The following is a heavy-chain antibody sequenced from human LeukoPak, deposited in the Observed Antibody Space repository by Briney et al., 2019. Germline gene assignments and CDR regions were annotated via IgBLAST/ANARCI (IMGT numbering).Heavy chain of an antibody. CDR3: GKGLWFGELSYYMDV. J-gene: IGHJ6*03. V-gene: IGHV3-23*01. CDR1: GFTFSSYW. CDR2: ISGSGGST. Sequence: GGSLTLSCAASGFTFSSYWMSWVRQAPGKGLEWVSAISGSGGSTYYADSVKGRFTISRDNSKNTLYLQMNSLRAEDTAVYYCGKGLWFGELSYYMDVWGKGTTVTISS. D-gene: IGHD3-10*01.